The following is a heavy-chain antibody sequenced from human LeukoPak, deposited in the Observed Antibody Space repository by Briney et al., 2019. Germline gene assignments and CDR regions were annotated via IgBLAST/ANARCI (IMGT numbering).Heavy chain of an antibody. CDR1: GYTFTSYD. Sequence: GASVKVSCKASGYTFTSYDINWVRQATGQGLEWMGWMNPNSGTTAYAQKFRGRVTMTSNSSVGTAFMELSSLRSEDTAVYYRRIGRLRGEGVDYWGQGTLVTVSS. CDR2: MNPNSGTT. V-gene: IGHV1-8*01. D-gene: IGHD3-16*01. CDR3: RIGRLRGEGVDY. J-gene: IGHJ4*02.